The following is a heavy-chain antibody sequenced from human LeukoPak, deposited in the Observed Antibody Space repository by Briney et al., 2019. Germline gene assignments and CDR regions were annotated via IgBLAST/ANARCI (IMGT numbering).Heavy chain of an antibody. Sequence: GGSLRLSCAASGFTFSSYEMNWVRQAPGKGLEWVSYISSSGNTQHYPDSVKGRFTISRDNAKNSPYLQMNSLRAEDTAVYYCARDLRYSTGWWGGQGTLVTVSS. J-gene: IGHJ4*02. V-gene: IGHV3-48*03. CDR3: ARDLRYSTGWW. D-gene: IGHD6-19*01. CDR2: ISSSGNTQ. CDR1: GFTFSSYE.